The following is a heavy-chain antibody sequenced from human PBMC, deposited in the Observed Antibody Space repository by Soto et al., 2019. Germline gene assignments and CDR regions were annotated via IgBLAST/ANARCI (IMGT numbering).Heavy chain of an antibody. Sequence: ASVKVSCKASGYTFTSYGISWVRQAPGQGLEWMGWISAYNGNTNYAQKLQGRVTMTTDTSTSTAYMELRSLRSDDTAVYYCARSVIVVVVAATVPDFDYWGQGTLVTVSS. V-gene: IGHV1-18*01. CDR1: GYTFTSYG. J-gene: IGHJ4*02. CDR3: ARSVIVVVVAATVPDFDY. CDR2: ISAYNGNT. D-gene: IGHD2-15*01.